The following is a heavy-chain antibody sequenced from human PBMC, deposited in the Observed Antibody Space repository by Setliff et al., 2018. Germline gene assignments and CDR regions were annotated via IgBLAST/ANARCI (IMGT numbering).Heavy chain of an antibody. CDR3: ARQVSHYDFWSGYYGYYYYYMDV. V-gene: IGHV4-31*03. Sequence: PSETLSLTCTVSGGSISSGGYYWSWIRQHPGKGLGWIGYIYYSGSTYYNPSLKSRVTISVDTSKNQFSLKLSSVTAADTAVYYCARQVSHYDFWSGYYGYYYYYMDVWGKGTTVTVSS. CDR1: GGSISSGGYY. D-gene: IGHD3-3*01. CDR2: IYYSGST. J-gene: IGHJ6*03.